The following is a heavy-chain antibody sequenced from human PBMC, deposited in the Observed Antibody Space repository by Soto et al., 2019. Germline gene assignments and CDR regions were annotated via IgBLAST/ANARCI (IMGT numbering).Heavy chain of an antibody. D-gene: IGHD2-15*01. Sequence: GGSLRLSCGASGVTFSSYAMSWVRQAPGKGLEWVSAISGSGGSTYYADSVKGRFTISRDNSKNTLYLQMNSLRAEDTAVYYCAKMSSYCSGGSCYGEFDYWGQGTLVTVSS. CDR2: ISGSGGST. J-gene: IGHJ4*02. CDR3: AKMSSYCSGGSCYGEFDY. V-gene: IGHV3-23*01. CDR1: GVTFSSYA.